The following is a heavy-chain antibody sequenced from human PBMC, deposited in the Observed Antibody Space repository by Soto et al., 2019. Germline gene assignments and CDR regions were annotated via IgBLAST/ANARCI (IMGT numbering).Heavy chain of an antibody. CDR2: IIPIFGTA. CDR3: ARESFYYYDSSGYRPDAFDI. D-gene: IGHD3-22*01. J-gene: IGHJ3*02. Sequence: SVKVSCKASEGTFSSYAISWVRQAPGQGLEWMGGIIPIFGTANYAQKFQGRVTITADKSTSTAYMELSSLRSEDTAVYYCARESFYYYDSSGYRPDAFDIWGQGTMVTVSS. V-gene: IGHV1-69*06. CDR1: EGTFSSYA.